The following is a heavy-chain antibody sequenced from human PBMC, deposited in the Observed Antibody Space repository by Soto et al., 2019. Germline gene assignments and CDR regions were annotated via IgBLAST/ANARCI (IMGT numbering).Heavy chain of an antibody. CDR1: GGSLSGYY. V-gene: IGHV4-59*08. D-gene: IGHD2-15*01. Sequence: SETLSLTCSVSGGSLSGYYWTWTRQPPGKGLEWIGYIYYAGTTTYNPSLKNRVTISLDTPKNQFSLKMDSVTAADTAVYYCARVADCSGGRCYFSVDYWGQGTLVTVSS. J-gene: IGHJ4*02. CDR3: ARVADCSGGRCYFSVDY. CDR2: IYYAGTT.